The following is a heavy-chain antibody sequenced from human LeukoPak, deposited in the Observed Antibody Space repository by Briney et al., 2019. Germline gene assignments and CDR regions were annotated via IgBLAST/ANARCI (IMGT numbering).Heavy chain of an antibody. CDR1: GFTFSSYG. J-gene: IGHJ4*02. CDR3: AKDLYYYDSSGYYYPAFDY. V-gene: IGHV3-30*02. D-gene: IGHD3-22*01. Sequence: GGSLRLSCAASGFTFSSYGMHWVRQAPGKGLEWVAFIRYDGSNKYYADSVKGRFTISRDNSKSTLYLQMNSLRAEDTAVYYCAKDLYYYDSSGYYYPAFDYWGQGTLVTVSS. CDR2: IRYDGSNK.